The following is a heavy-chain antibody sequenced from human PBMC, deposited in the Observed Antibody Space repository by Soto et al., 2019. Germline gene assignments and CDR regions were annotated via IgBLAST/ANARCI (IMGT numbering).Heavy chain of an antibody. Sequence: PGGSLRLSCAASGFTFSSYGMHWVRQAPGKGLEWVAVISYDGSNKYYADSVKGRFTISRDNSKNTLYLQMNSLRAEDTAVYYCAKPRWEGLYCSSTSCYTPGDYYYYGMDVWGQGTTVTVSS. J-gene: IGHJ6*02. CDR2: ISYDGSNK. CDR1: GFTFSSYG. V-gene: IGHV3-30*18. D-gene: IGHD2-2*02. CDR3: AKPRWEGLYCSSTSCYTPGDYYYYGMDV.